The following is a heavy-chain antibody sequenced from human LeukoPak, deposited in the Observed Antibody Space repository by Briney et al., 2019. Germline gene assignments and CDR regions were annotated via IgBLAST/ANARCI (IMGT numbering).Heavy chain of an antibody. J-gene: IGHJ6*02. CDR2: IYSGGYT. Sequence: GGSLRLSCAASGFTVSSNYMSWVRQAPGKGLEWVSVIYSGGYTYYADSVKGRFTISRDNSKNTLYLQMNSLRAEDTAVYYCARDKGAYGSDYGMDVWDQGTTVTVSS. CDR3: ARDKGAYGSDYGMDV. CDR1: GFTVSSNY. D-gene: IGHD3-10*01. V-gene: IGHV3-66*01.